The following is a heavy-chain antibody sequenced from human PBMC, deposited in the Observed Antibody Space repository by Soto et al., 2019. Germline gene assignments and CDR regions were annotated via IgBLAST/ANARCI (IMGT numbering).Heavy chain of an antibody. CDR3: ARGGYDNDYYYYGMDV. CDR2: IIPIFGTA. J-gene: IGHJ6*02. D-gene: IGHD5-12*01. V-gene: IGHV1-69*06. Sequence: QVQLVQSGAEVKKPGSSVKVSCKASGGTFSSYAISWVRQAPGQGLEWMGGIIPIFGTANYAQKSQGRVTITADKSTSTAYMELSSLRSEDTAVYYCARGGYDNDYYYYGMDVWGQGTTVTVSS. CDR1: GGTFSSYA.